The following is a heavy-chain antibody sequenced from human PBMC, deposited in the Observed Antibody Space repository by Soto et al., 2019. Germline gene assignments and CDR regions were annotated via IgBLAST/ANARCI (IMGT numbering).Heavy chain of an antibody. V-gene: IGHV4-31*03. CDR3: ARARLRAVYAFDI. D-gene: IGHD5-12*01. CDR1: GGSVSSGAYY. Sequence: QVQLQESDAGLVKASQTLSLTCTVSGGSVSSGAYYWTWIRQRPGKGLEWIGYIYYSGSTYYSPSLKSRLSISLDTSKNQFSLRRGSVTAADTAMYYCARARLRAVYAFDIWGQGTMVTVSS. J-gene: IGHJ3*02. CDR2: IYYSGST.